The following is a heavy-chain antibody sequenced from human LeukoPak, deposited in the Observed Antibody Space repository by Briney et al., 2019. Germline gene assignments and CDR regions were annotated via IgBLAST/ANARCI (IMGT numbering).Heavy chain of an antibody. J-gene: IGHJ4*02. V-gene: IGHV3-21*01. CDR1: GFTFSSYS. Sequence: GGSLRLSCAASGFTFSSYSMNWVRQAPGKGLEWVSSISSSSSYICYADSVKGRFTISRDNAKNSLYLQMNSLRAEDTAVYYCARDSRALIDYWGQGTLVTVSS. CDR3: ARDSRALIDY. CDR2: ISSSSSYI.